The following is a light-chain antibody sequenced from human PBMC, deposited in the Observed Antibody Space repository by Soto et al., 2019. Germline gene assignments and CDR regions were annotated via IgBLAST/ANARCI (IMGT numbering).Light chain of an antibody. CDR1: QSISDY. J-gene: IGKJ2*01. CDR2: AAS. V-gene: IGKV1-39*01. CDR3: QQSYHTPYT. Sequence: DIQMTHSPSSLSASVGDRVTITCRASQSISDYLNWFQQKPGKAPKLLIYAASSLQSGFPSRFSGSGSGTDFTLNITSLQPEDFATYSCQQSYHTPYTFGQGTKLEIK.